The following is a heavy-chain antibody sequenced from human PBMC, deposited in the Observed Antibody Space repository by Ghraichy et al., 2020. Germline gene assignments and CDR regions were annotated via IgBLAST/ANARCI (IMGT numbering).Heavy chain of an antibody. CDR2: INSDGSST. CDR1: GFTFSSYW. V-gene: IGHV3-74*01. D-gene: IGHD6-13*01. CDR3: ARARVYSSSWFWGDEDYYYYYGMDV. J-gene: IGHJ6*02. Sequence: GESLNISCAASGFTFSSYWMHWVRQAPGKGLVWVSRINSDGSSTSYADSVKGRFTISRDNAKNTLYLQMNSLRAEDTAVYYCARARVYSSSWFWGDEDYYYYYGMDVWGQGTTVTVSS.